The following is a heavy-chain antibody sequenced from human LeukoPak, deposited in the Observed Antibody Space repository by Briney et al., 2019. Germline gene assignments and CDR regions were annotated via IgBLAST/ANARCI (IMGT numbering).Heavy chain of an antibody. CDR2: INPNSGGT. V-gene: IGHV1-2*02. CDR3: ARDYDSSGYPGHEIDY. CDR1: GYTFTGYY. Sequence: GASVKVSCKASGYTFTGYYMHWVRQAPGQGLECMGWINPNSGGTNYAQKFQGRVTMTRDTSISTAYMELSRPRSDDTAVYYCARDYDSSGYPGHEIDYWGQGTLVTVSS. D-gene: IGHD3-22*01. J-gene: IGHJ4*02.